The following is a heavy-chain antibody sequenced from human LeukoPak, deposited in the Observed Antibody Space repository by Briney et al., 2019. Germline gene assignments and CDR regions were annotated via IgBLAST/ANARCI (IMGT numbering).Heavy chain of an antibody. CDR1: GGTFSSYA. V-gene: IGHV1-69*04. Sequence: ASVKVSCKASGGTFSSYAISWVRQAPGQGLEWMGRTIPILGIANYAQKFQGRVTITADKSTSTAYMELSSLRSEDTAVYYCARDDWFDPWGQGTLVTVSS. CDR2: TIPILGIA. J-gene: IGHJ5*02. CDR3: ARDDWFDP.